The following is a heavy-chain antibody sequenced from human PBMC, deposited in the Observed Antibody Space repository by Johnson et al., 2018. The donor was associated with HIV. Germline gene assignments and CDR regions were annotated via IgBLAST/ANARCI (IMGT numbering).Heavy chain of an antibody. J-gene: IGHJ3*02. CDR3: AGVSSSVTTAWYGALDI. CDR1: GFSNYD. V-gene: IGHV3-30*03. D-gene: IGHD4-17*01. CDR2: ISYEGTNK. Sequence: QMLLVESGGGVVQPGRSLRLSCAASGFSNYDMHCVRQAPGMGLEWVSSISYEGTNKYYGDSVKGRFTISRDNSKNTLFLQMDSLRTGDTGVYYCAGVSSSVTTAWYGALDIWGQGTMVTVS.